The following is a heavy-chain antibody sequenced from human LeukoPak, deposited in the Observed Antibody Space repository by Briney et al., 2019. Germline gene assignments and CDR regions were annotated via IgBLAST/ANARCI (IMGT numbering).Heavy chain of an antibody. CDR3: ARGVGY. Sequence: PSETLSLTCTVSGGSISTGNYHWTWIRQPAGTGLEWIGRVYASGRTNYNPSLKSRVTISIDTSKNQFSLKLSSVTAADTAMYYCARGVGYWGQGTLVTVSS. CDR2: VYASGRT. V-gene: IGHV4-61*02. J-gene: IGHJ4*02. D-gene: IGHD2-15*01. CDR1: GGSISTGNYH.